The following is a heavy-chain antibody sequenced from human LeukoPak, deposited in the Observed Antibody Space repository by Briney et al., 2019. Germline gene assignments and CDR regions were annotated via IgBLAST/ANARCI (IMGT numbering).Heavy chain of an antibody. CDR2: TYDSGSA. CDR1: GASTTSYS. J-gene: IGHJ4*02. Sequence: SETLSLTCTVSGASTTSYSWSWIRQPPGKRLEWIGYTYDSGSANYNPSLKSRVTLSIVSSKNQFSLKLISVTAADTAVYYCARHVVYSYGHFNYWGPGTLVTVSS. V-gene: IGHV4-59*08. D-gene: IGHD5-18*01. CDR3: ARHVVYSYGHFNY.